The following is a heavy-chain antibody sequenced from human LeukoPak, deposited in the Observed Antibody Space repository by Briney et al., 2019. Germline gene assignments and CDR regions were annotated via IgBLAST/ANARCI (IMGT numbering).Heavy chain of an antibody. D-gene: IGHD5-24*01. CDR3: AKKMTITGWLYYFDY. J-gene: IGHJ4*02. Sequence: GGSLRLSCAASGFTVSSNYMSWVRQAPGKGLEWVSVIYSGGSTYYADSVKGGFTISRDNSKNTLYLQMNSLRAEDTAVYYCAKKMTITGWLYYFDYWGQGTLVTVSS. V-gene: IGHV3-66*01. CDR1: GFTVSSNY. CDR2: IYSGGST.